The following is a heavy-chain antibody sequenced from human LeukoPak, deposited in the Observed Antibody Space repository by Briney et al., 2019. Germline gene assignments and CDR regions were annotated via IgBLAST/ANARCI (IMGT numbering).Heavy chain of an antibody. Sequence: SETLSLTCSVSGGSISGYYWSWIRQPPVKGLEWIGYFYYTGYTNYNPSLKSRVAISVDTSKNQFSLYLTSVTAADTAVYYCARESYGIDSWGQGTLVSVSS. CDR2: FYYTGYT. CDR3: ARESYGIDS. J-gene: IGHJ4*02. V-gene: IGHV4-59*01. D-gene: IGHD5-18*01. CDR1: GGSISGYY.